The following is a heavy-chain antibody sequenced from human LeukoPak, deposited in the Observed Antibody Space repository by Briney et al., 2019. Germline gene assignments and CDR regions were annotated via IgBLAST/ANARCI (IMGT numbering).Heavy chain of an antibody. D-gene: IGHD3-10*01. CDR3: ARDRVNYFDY. Sequence: GGSLRLSCAASGFTFSTYWMSWVRQAPGKGLEWVANINQDGSGKSYVDSVKCRFTISRDNAKKSLYLQMNSLRAEDTAVYYCARDRVNYFDYWGQGTLVTVSS. V-gene: IGHV3-7*01. CDR2: INQDGSGK. J-gene: IGHJ4*02. CDR1: GFTFSTYW.